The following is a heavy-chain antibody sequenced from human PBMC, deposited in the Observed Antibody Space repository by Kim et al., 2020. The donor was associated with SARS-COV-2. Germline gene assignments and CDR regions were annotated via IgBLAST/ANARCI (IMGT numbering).Heavy chain of an antibody. V-gene: IGHV1-2*02. Sequence: ASVKVSCKASGYTFIDYYIHWVRQAPGQGLEWMGWINPKTGVTNSAQKFQDRVTMTRDTYINTAYMEMSGLRSDDTAVYYCARCQYLKGWENWFDPWGQGTLVIVSS. CDR1: GYTFIDYY. D-gene: IGHD1-26*01. CDR3: ARCQYLKGWENWFDP. CDR2: INPKTGVT. J-gene: IGHJ5*02.